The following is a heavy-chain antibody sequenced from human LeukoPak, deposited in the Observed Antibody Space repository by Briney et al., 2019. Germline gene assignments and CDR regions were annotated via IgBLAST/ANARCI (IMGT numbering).Heavy chain of an antibody. Sequence: SQTLSLTCAISGDSVSSNSAAWNWIRQSPSRGLEWLGRTYYRSKWYNDYAVSVKSRITINPDTSKNQFSLQLNSVTPEDTAVYYCARGRYFDWLHDHDAFDIWGQGTMVTVSS. CDR3: ARGRYFDWLHDHDAFDI. CDR2: TYYRSKWYN. J-gene: IGHJ3*02. D-gene: IGHD3-9*01. V-gene: IGHV6-1*01. CDR1: GDSVSSNSAA.